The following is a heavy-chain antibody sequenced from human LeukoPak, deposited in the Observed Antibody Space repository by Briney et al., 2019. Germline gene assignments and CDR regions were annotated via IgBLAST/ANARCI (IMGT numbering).Heavy chain of an antibody. Sequence: GGSLRLSCAASGFTYSSYWVSWVRQAPGKGLEWVANIKQDGSEKYYVDSVKGRFTISRDNAKNSLYLQMNSLRAEDTAVYYCARDVLFYFDYWGQGTLVTVSS. CDR3: ARDVLFYFDY. D-gene: IGHD2-8*01. CDR1: GFTYSSYW. V-gene: IGHV3-7*01. J-gene: IGHJ4*02. CDR2: IKQDGSEK.